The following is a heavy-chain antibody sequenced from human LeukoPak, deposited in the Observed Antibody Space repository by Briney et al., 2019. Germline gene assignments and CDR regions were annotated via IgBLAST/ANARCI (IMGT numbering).Heavy chain of an antibody. CDR2: IYPADSDT. D-gene: IGHD2-2*03. Sequence: GESLKISCKGSGYSFTNYWIGWVRQMPGKGLEWMGIIYPADSDTRYSPSFQGQVTISADKSISTAYLQWSSLKASDTAMYYCARAGGYCTGASCLTDYWGQGTLVTVSS. CDR1: GYSFTNYW. J-gene: IGHJ4*02. V-gene: IGHV5-51*01. CDR3: ARAGGYCTGASCLTDY.